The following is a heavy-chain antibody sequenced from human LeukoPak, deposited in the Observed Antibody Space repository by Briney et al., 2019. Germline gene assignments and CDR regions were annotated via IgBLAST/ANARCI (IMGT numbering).Heavy chain of an antibody. D-gene: IGHD2-21*01. Sequence: QSGGSLRLSCAASGFTFSSYDMHWVRQVIGEGLQWVSGIGTAADTYYVGSVKGRFTISRESAKNSLYLQMNNLRAGDTAVYYCARASACGAPSCNLHLGFYYGFDVWGQGTTVTVSS. CDR3: ARASACGAPSCNLHLGFYYGFDV. CDR2: IGTAADT. J-gene: IGHJ6*02. V-gene: IGHV3-13*01. CDR1: GFTFSSYD.